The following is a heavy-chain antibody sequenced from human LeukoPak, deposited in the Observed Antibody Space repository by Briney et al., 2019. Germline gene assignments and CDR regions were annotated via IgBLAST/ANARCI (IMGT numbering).Heavy chain of an antibody. J-gene: IGHJ4*02. D-gene: IGHD3-16*02. CDR1: GFTFSSYA. Sequence: GGSLRLSCAASGFTFSSYAMSWVRQAPGKGLEWVSAISGSGGSTYYADSVKGRFTISRDNAKNSLYLQMNSLRAEDTAVYYCAKDSAHFRDLIRLGELSLEGPPNDYWGQGTLVTVSS. CDR2: ISGSGGST. V-gene: IGHV3-23*01. CDR3: AKDSAHFRDLIRLGELSLEGPPNDY.